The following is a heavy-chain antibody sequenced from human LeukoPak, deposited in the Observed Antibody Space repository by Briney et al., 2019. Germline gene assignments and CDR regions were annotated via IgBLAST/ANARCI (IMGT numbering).Heavy chain of an antibody. CDR2: IYSGGST. V-gene: IGHV3-53*01. CDR1: GFTVSNNY. Sequence: GGSLRLSCAASGFTVSNNYMSWVRQAPGKGLEWVSVIYSGGSTNYADSVRGRFTISRDNSKNTLYLQMNSLRAENTAVYYCARVPYNFGGQGTTVTVSS. D-gene: IGHD5-24*01. J-gene: IGHJ6*02. CDR3: ARVPYNF.